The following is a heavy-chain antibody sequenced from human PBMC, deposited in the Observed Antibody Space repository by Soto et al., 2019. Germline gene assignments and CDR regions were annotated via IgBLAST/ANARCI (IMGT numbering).Heavy chain of an antibody. V-gene: IGHV3-9*01. CDR2: ISWNSRNI. CDR3: AKEAGVSYVPGFDY. CDR1: GFTFDNYA. Sequence: EVQLVESGGALVQPGRSLRLSCAASGFTFDNYAMHWVRQAPGKGLEWVSGISWNSRNIGYADSVKGRFTISRDDAKNSLYLQMNSLRPEDTAFYYCAKEAGVSYVPGFDYWGQGTLVTVSS. J-gene: IGHJ4*02. D-gene: IGHD1-26*01.